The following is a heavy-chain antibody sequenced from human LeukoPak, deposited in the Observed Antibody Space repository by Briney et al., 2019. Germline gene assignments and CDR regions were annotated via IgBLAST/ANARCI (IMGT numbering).Heavy chain of an antibody. J-gene: IGHJ4*02. D-gene: IGHD2-21*01. CDR3: ARHSSADFDY. CDR1: GFSFSSYI. V-gene: IGHV3-48*04. CDR2: ISSSSSTI. Sequence: AGGSLRLSCAASGFSFSSYIMNWVRQAPGKGLEWVSHISSSSSTIYYADSVKGRFTISRDNAKNSLYLQMNSLRAEDTAVYYCARHSSADFDYWGQGTLVTVSS.